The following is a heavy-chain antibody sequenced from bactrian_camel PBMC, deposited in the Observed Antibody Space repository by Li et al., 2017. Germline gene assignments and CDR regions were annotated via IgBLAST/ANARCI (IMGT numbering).Heavy chain of an antibody. Sequence: QLVESGGGSVQAGESLRLSCVGSDFSRYYMAWFRQAPGKEREVFATMFTEGNACYAESVKGRFIISRDNAKTILYLEMNSLKPEDTAMYYCAASVGGQYCSAPYLIRAQEKGTAYRGQGTQVTVS. D-gene: IGHD2*01. CDR1: DFSRYY. J-gene: IGHJ4*01. CDR3: AASVGGQYCSAPYLIRAQEKGTAY. CDR2: MFTEGNA. V-gene: IGHV3S55*01.